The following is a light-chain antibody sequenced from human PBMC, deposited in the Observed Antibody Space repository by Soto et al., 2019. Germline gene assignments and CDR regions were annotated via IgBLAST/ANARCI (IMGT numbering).Light chain of an antibody. CDR2: KAS. V-gene: IGKV1-5*03. CDR1: QTISSW. J-gene: IGKJ1*01. Sequence: DIQMTQSPSTLSGSVGDRVTITFRASQTISSWLAWYQQKPGTAPKLLIYKASTLKSGVPSRFSGRGSGTEFTLTISSLQPDDFATYYCQHYNSYSEAFGQGTKVDI. CDR3: QHYNSYSEA.